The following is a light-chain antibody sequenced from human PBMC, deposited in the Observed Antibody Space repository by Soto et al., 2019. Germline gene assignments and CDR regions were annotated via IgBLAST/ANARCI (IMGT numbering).Light chain of an antibody. J-gene: IGKJ1*01. Sequence: DIRITQSPSTLSASVGDRVTINCRASQGISSWLAWYQQKPGKAPKLLIYDASTLESGVPSRFGGSGSGTEFTLTISSLQPDDFATYYCQQYNSYPWTFGQGTKVELK. CDR2: DAS. CDR3: QQYNSYPWT. V-gene: IGKV1-5*01. CDR1: QGISSW.